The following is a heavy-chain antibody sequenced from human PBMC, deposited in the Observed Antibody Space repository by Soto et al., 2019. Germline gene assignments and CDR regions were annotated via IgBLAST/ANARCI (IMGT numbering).Heavy chain of an antibody. CDR3: ARGRIYGDYGTVGI. Sequence: PSETLSLTCTVSGGSLSSYYWSWIRQPPGKGLEWVGFTYYTGITTYNPSIKSRVSISVDTSKNQFSLKLSSVTAADTAVYYCARGRIYGDYGTVGIWGQGTMVTVSS. J-gene: IGHJ3*02. D-gene: IGHD4-17*01. CDR1: GGSLSSYY. V-gene: IGHV4-59*01. CDR2: TYYTGIT.